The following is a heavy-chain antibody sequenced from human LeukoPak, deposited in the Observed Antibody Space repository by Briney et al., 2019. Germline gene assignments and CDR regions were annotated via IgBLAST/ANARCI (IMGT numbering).Heavy chain of an antibody. Sequence: PGGSLRLSCAASGFTFSSYGMSWVRQAPGKGLEWVSGISSSGADTYYADSVKGRFTISRDNSKNTLYLQMNSLRGEDTAVYYCAKHLQGYCSRSNYYARAFDIWGQGTMVTVSS. CDR2: ISSSGADT. J-gene: IGHJ3*02. D-gene: IGHD2-2*01. CDR3: AKHLQGYCSRSNYYARAFDI. CDR1: GFTFSSYG. V-gene: IGHV3-23*01.